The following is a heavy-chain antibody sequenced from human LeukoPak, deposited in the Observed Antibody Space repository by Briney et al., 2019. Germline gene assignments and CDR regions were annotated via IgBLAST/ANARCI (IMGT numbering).Heavy chain of an antibody. V-gene: IGHV1-69*13. CDR3: ARDGSSGKNRWFDY. CDR2: IIPIFGTA. D-gene: IGHD6-19*01. CDR1: GYTFTSYS. Sequence: ASVKVSCKASGYTFTSYSISWVRQAPGQGLKWMGGIIPIFGTANYAQKFQGRVTITADESTSTAYMELSSLRSEDTAVYYCARDGSSGKNRWFDYWGQGTLVTVSS. J-gene: IGHJ4*02.